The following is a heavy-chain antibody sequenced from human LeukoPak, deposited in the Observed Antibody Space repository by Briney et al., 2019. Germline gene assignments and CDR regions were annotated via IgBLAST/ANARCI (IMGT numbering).Heavy chain of an antibody. CDR2: ISWNSGNI. Sequence: HPGRSLRLSCAASGFTFDDYAMHWVRQAPGKGLEWVSGISWNSGNIGYADSVKGRFTISRDNAKNSLYLQMNSLRAEDTALYYCAKDIGIAVAGTGGFDYWGQGTLVTVSS. J-gene: IGHJ4*02. CDR3: AKDIGIAVAGTGGFDY. D-gene: IGHD6-19*01. V-gene: IGHV3-9*01. CDR1: GFTFDDYA.